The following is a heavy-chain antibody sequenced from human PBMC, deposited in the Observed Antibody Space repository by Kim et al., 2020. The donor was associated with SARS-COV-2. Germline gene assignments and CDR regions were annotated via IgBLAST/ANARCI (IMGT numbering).Heavy chain of an antibody. CDR3: VKDPLTAVGSYSTFDI. V-gene: IGHV3-9*01. J-gene: IGHJ3*02. CDR1: GFTFDDYA. Sequence: GGSLRLSCAASGFTFDDYAMHWVRQAPGKGLEWVSTVSWNGVSIDYTDSVKGRFTITRDNAKNSLYLQMHSLRPEDTALYYCVKDPLTAVGSYSTFDIWGQGTMVTVSS. CDR2: VSWNGVSI. D-gene: IGHD6-13*01.